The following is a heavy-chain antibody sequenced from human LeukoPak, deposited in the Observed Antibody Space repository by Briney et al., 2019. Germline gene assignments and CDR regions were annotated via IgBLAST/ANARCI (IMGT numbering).Heavy chain of an antibody. V-gene: IGHV3-30*18. CDR2: ISYDGSNK. Sequence: PGGSLRLSCAASGFTFSSYGMHWVRQAPGKGLEWVAVISYDGSNKYYADSVKGRFTISRDNSKNTLYLQMNSLRAEDTAVYYCAKAGLVFRAQWSLVHYFDYWGQGTLVTVSS. CDR3: AKAGLVFRAQWSLVHYFDY. J-gene: IGHJ4*02. D-gene: IGHD2-8*01. CDR1: GFTFSSYG.